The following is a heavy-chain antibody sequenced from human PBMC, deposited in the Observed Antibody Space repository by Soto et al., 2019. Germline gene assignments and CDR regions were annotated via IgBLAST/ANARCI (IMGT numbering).Heavy chain of an antibody. Sequence: QVQLVESGGGVVQPGRSLRLSCAASGFTFSSYGMHWVRQAPGKGLEWVAVISYDGSNKYYADSVKGRFTISRDNSKNTLYRQRNSLRAEDTAVYYCAKDPYSDSSGYRAPWGQGTLVTVSS. CDR1: GFTFSSYG. J-gene: IGHJ5*02. CDR2: ISYDGSNK. V-gene: IGHV3-30*18. D-gene: IGHD3-22*01. CDR3: AKDPYSDSSGYRAP.